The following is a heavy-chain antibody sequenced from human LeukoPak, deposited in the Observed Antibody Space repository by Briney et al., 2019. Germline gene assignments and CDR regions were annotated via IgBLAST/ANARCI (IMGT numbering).Heavy chain of an antibody. D-gene: IGHD3-10*01. V-gene: IGHV3-21*01. CDR2: ISSSSSYI. Sequence: GGSLRLSCAASGFTFSSYSMNWVRQAPGKGLEWVSSISSSSSYIYYADSVKGRFTISRDNAKNSLYLQMNSLRAEHTAVYYCARVQGGGFRTADFWGQGTGVTVSS. CDR1: GFTFSSYS. CDR3: ARVQGGGFRTADF. J-gene: IGHJ4*02.